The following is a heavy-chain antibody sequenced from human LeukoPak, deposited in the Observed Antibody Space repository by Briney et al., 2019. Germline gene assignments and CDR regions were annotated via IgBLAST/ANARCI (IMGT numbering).Heavy chain of an antibody. CDR2: IGSSSSYI. D-gene: IGHD5-12*01. CDR3: ARGEDSGFDP. J-gene: IGHJ5*02. V-gene: IGHV3-21*01. CDR1: GFTFSSYP. Sequence: GGSLRLSCAVSGFTFSSYPMNWVRQAPGKGLEWVSSIGSSSSYIYYADSVKGRFTISRDNAKNSLYLQMNSLRAEDTAVYYCARGEDSGFDPWGQGTLVTVSS.